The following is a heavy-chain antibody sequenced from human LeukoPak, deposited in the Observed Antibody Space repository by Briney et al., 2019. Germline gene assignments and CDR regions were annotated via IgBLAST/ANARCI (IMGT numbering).Heavy chain of an antibody. D-gene: IGHD4-17*01. V-gene: IGHV3-48*01. CDR1: GFTFSSYS. Sequence: GGSLRLSCAASGFTFSSYSMNWVRQAPGKGLEWVSYITFSSSIIYYADSVRGRFTISRDNAKNSLYLQMNSLRAEDTAVYYCARDRLHYGEYEKTFDYWSQGTLVTVSS. J-gene: IGHJ4*02. CDR3: ARDRLHYGEYEKTFDY. CDR2: ITFSSSII.